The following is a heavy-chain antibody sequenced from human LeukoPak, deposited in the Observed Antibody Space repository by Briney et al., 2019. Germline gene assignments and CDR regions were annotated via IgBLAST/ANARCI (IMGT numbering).Heavy chain of an antibody. J-gene: IGHJ4*02. CDR2: IYYSGST. CDR1: GDSISSSSYY. Sequence: PLQTLSLTCTVSGDSISSSSYYWGWIRQPPGKGLEWIGSIYYSGSTYYNPSLKSRVTISVDTSKNQFSLKLSSVTAADTTVYYCARLYDSSGYYYSYYFDYWGQGTLVTVSS. V-gene: IGHV4-39*01. D-gene: IGHD3-22*01. CDR3: ARLYDSSGYYYSYYFDY.